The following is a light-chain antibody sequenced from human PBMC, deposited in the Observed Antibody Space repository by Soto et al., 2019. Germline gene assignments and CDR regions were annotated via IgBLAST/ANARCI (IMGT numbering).Light chain of an antibody. V-gene: IGKV3-15*01. J-gene: IGKJ4*01. CDR1: ENVKTR. CDR3: QQYDDWPLT. CDR2: DAF. Sequence: EKVMTQSPATLSVSPGERATLSCRASENVKTRLAWYQQKSGQAPRLLIYDAFTRATGIPARFSGSASGTEFTLTISSLQSEDSAGYYCQQYDDWPLTFGGVTKVEIK.